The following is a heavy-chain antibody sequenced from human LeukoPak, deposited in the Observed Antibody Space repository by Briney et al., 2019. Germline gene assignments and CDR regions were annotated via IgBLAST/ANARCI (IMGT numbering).Heavy chain of an antibody. Sequence: SQTLSLTCSVSGGLTSSGDYYWSWIRQSPAKGLEWIGQIYYSGSTLYSPSLKSRLTISLDTSKNQFSLRLNSVTGADTAVYFCASLSVWELATHPGGSFDYWGRGILVTVSS. CDR1: GGLTSSGDYY. CDR3: ASLSVWELATHPGGSFDY. D-gene: IGHD1-1*01. J-gene: IGHJ4*02. V-gene: IGHV4-30-4*01. CDR2: IYYSGST.